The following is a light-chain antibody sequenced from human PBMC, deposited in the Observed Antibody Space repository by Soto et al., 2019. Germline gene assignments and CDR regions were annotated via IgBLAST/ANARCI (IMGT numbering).Light chain of an antibody. CDR1: DTVSTN. V-gene: IGKV3-15*01. CDR3: QQYHNWWT. CDR2: GAS. Sequence: DIVMTQSPATLSVSPGEKVTLSCRASDTVSTNFAWYQQRPGQAPRVVVYGASVRATGVPDRFRGSGSRTEFTLTISGLQSEDFATYYCQQYHNWWTFGQGTKVEV. J-gene: IGKJ1*01.